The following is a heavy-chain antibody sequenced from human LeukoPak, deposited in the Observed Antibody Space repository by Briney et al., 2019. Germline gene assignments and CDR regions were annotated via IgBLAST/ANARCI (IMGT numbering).Heavy chain of an antibody. CDR3: AKDGISYGFWYFDY. CDR2: ISWNSGSI. D-gene: IGHD5-18*01. J-gene: IGHJ4*02. Sequence: HSGGSLRLSCAASGFSFSKYWMHWVRQTPGEGLVWVSGISWNSGSIGYADSVKGRFTISRDNAKNSLYLQMNSLRAEDTALYYCAKDGISYGFWYFDYWGQGTLVTVSS. CDR1: GFSFSKYW. V-gene: IGHV3-9*01.